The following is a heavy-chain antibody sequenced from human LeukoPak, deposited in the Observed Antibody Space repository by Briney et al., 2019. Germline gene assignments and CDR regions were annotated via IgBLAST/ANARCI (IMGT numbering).Heavy chain of an antibody. CDR2: VYSGESA. D-gene: IGHD2-2*01. Sequence: GGSLRLSCAASGFSVSSNYMSWVHQAPGKGLEWVSTVYSGESAYYADSVKGRFTISRDNSKNALVLQMNSLTAADTAVYYCARDGGSGYCSSSNCYEGFDYWGQGTLVTVSS. CDR1: GFSVSSNY. CDR3: ARDGGSGYCSSSNCYEGFDY. V-gene: IGHV3-66*01. J-gene: IGHJ4*02.